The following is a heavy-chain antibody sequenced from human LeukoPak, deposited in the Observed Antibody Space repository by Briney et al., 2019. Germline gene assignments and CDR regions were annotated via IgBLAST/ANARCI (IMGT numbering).Heavy chain of an antibody. J-gene: IGHJ4*02. CDR1: GYTFTSYG. D-gene: IGHD1-26*01. CDR2: INPNSGGT. V-gene: IGHV1-2*02. CDR3: ARGGIVGATAEFDY. Sequence: ASVKVSCKASGYTFTSYGISWVRQAPGQGLEWMGWINPNSGGTNYAQKFQGRVTMTRDTSISTAYMELSRLRSDDTAVYYCARGGIVGATAEFDYWGQGTLVTVSS.